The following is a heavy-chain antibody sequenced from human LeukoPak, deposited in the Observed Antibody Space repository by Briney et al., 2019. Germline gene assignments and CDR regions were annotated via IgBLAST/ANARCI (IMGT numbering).Heavy chain of an antibody. D-gene: IGHD6-13*01. V-gene: IGHV4-59*01. CDR1: GGSISSYY. J-gene: IGHJ1*01. CDR3: ARHIAAAGRGYFQH. CDR2: IYYSGST. Sequence: SETLSLTCTVSGGSISSYYWSWIRQPPGKGLEWIGYIYYSGSTNYNPSLKSRVTISVDTSKNQFSLKLSSVTAADTAVYYCARHIAAAGRGYFQHWGQDTLVTVSS.